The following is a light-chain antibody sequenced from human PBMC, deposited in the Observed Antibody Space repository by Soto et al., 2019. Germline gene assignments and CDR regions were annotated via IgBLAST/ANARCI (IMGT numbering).Light chain of an antibody. CDR3: QQYNNWWT. V-gene: IGKV3-15*01. Sequence: EIVMTQSPATLSVSPGERATLSCRASQSVNNNLAWYQQKPGQAPRLLISGASTRATGIPARFSGSGSETEFTHTISSLHSEDLAVYYCQQYNNWWTFGQGTKVEIK. J-gene: IGKJ1*01. CDR2: GAS. CDR1: QSVNNN.